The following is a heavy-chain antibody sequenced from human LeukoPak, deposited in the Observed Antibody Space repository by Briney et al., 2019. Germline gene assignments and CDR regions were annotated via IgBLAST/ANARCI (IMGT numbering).Heavy chain of an antibody. J-gene: IGHJ5*02. CDR2: IYYSGST. V-gene: IGHV4-39*07. CDR3: ARGYTVTWFDP. CDR1: GGSISSSSYY. Sequence: SETLSLTCTVSGGSISSSSYYWGWIRQPPGKGLEWIGSIYYSGSTYYNPSLKSRVALSVDTSKNQFSLKLNSVTAADTAVYYCARGYTVTWFDPWGQGTLVTVSS. D-gene: IGHD4-17*01.